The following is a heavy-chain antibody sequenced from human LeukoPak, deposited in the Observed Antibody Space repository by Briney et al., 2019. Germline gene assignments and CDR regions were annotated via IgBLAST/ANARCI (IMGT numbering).Heavy chain of an antibody. CDR3: TRDPGGTYSSACDY. V-gene: IGHV3-48*02. D-gene: IGHD3-22*01. J-gene: IGHJ4*02. Sequence: GESLRLSCAASGFTFSTYSMNWVRQAPGKGLEWVSYISSSSSAIHYADSLKGRFTISRDNDKNSLYLQMNNLRDEDTAVYYCTRDPGGTYSSACDYRGQGTLVTVSS. CDR2: ISSSSSAI. CDR1: GFTFSTYS.